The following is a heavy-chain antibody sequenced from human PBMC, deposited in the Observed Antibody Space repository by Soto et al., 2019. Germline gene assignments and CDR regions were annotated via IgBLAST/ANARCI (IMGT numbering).Heavy chain of an antibody. CDR3: AAGGGLPRYY. J-gene: IGHJ4*02. D-gene: IGHD5-12*01. V-gene: IGHV4-30-2*01. CDR1: GGSISSGGYS. Sequence: QLQLQESGSGLVKPSQTLSLTCAVSGGSISSGGYSWSWIRQPPGKGLEWIGYIYHSGSTYYNPSLXGXVXIXXDRSKNQFSLKLSSVTAADTAVYSCAAGGGLPRYYWGQGTLVTVSS. CDR2: IYHSGST.